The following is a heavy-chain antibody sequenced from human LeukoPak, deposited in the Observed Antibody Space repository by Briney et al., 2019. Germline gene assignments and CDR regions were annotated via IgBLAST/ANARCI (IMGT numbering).Heavy chain of an antibody. J-gene: IGHJ4*02. Sequence: SETLSLTCAVSGGSISSSNWWSWVRPPPGKGLEWIGEIYHSGSTNYNPSLKSRVTISVDKSKNQFSLKLSSVTAADTAVYYCARSPKADGSGSYYSDYWGQGTLVTVSS. V-gene: IGHV4-4*02. CDR2: IYHSGST. D-gene: IGHD3-10*01. CDR1: GGSISSSNW. CDR3: ARSPKADGSGSYYSDY.